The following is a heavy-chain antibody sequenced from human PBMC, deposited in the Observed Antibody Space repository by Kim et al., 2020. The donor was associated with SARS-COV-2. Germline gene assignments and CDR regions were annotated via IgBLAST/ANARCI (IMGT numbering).Heavy chain of an antibody. CDR2: IIPIFGTA. CDR1: GGTFSSYA. D-gene: IGHD2-2*02. Sequence: SVKVSCKASGGTFSSYAISWVRQAPGQGLEWMGGIIPIFGTANYAQKFQGRVTITADESTSTVYMELSSLRSEDTAVYYCARDLEETIVVVPAAILPRHYYYYGMDVWGQGTTVTVSS. J-gene: IGHJ6*02. V-gene: IGHV1-69*13. CDR3: ARDLEETIVVVPAAILPRHYYYYGMDV.